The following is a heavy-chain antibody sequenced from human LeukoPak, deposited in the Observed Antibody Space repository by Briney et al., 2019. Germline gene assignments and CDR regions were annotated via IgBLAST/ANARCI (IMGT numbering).Heavy chain of an antibody. D-gene: IGHD1-14*01. CDR1: GGSFSGYY. CDR2: INHSGST. Sequence: SETLSLTCAVYGGSFSGYYWSWIRQPPGKGLEWIGEINHSGSTNYNPSLKSRVTISVDTSKNQFSLKLSSVTAADTAVYYCASRPRAAKSNRGDYWGQGTLVTVSS. V-gene: IGHV4-34*01. CDR3: ASRPRAAKSNRGDY. J-gene: IGHJ4*02.